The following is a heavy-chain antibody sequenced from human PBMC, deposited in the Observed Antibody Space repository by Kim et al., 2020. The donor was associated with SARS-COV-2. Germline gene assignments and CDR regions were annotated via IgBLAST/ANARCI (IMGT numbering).Heavy chain of an antibody. D-gene: IGHD2-21*01. CDR3: ARSVDGAFDV. CDR2: ITRDRNTI. Sequence: GGYLRLSCVASGFSFSVYSMNWVRQAPGKGLEWISYITRDRNTIKYADSVKGRFTISRDNAKKIVFLQMNGLRDEDTALYYCARSVDGAFDVWGQGTVLT. CDR1: GFSFSVYS. V-gene: IGHV3-48*02. J-gene: IGHJ3*01.